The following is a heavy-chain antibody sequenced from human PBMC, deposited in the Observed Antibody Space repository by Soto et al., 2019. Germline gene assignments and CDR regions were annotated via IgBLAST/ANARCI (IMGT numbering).Heavy chain of an antibody. D-gene: IGHD2-15*01. Sequence: QVQLVQSGAEVKKPGSSVKVSCKASGGTFSSYAISWLRQAHGQGLEWMGGIIPIFGTANYAQKFQGRVTITADESTSTAYMELSSLRSEDTAVYYCARRVCSGDSCSFDYWGQGTLVTVSS. V-gene: IGHV1-69*12. CDR3: ARRVCSGDSCSFDY. CDR2: IIPIFGTA. J-gene: IGHJ4*02. CDR1: GGTFSSYA.